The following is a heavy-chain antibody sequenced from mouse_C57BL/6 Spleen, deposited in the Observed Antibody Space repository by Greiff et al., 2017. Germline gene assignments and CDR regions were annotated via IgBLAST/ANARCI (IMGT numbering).Heavy chain of an antibody. V-gene: IGHV1-75*01. D-gene: IGHD2-5*01. J-gene: IGHJ2*01. CDR1: GYTFTDYY. CDR2: IFPGSGST. CDR3: ARSEYSNYGGVEFDY. Sequence: QVQLQQSGPELVKPGASVKISCKASGYTFTDYYINWVKQRPGQGLEWIGWIFPGSGSTYYNEKFKGKATLTVDKSSSTAYMLLSSLTSEDCAVYFCARSEYSNYGGVEFDYWGQGTTLTVSS.